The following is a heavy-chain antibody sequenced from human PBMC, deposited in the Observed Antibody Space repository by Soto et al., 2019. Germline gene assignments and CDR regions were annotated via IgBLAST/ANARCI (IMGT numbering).Heavy chain of an antibody. D-gene: IGHD3-3*01. V-gene: IGHV4-39*01. CDR2: IHHSGNT. CDR3: AILVFFVFWSGYYTFYYDGMDV. CDR1: GGSNSTSAYY. Sequence: SETLSLTCTVSGGSNSTSAYYWGWIRQPPGKGLEWIGSIHHSGNTYHNPSLKSRVTISVDASNKQFSLKLSSVTAADTAVYYCAILVFFVFWSGYYTFYYDGMDVWAQGTTVTVSS. J-gene: IGHJ6*02.